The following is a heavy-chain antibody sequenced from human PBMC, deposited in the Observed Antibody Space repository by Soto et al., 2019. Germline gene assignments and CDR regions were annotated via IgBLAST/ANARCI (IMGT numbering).Heavy chain of an antibody. J-gene: IGHJ5*02. CDR2: IIPIIGIA. CDR1: GCTFSSYT. V-gene: IGHV1-69*02. Sequence: GASVKVSCKASGCTFSSYTISWVRQAPGQGLEWMGRIIPIIGIANYAQKFQGRVTITADKSTSTAYMELSSLRSEDTAVYYCARSFKTLQTIPSIAAAPGSWFDPWGQGTLVTVSS. CDR3: ARSFKTLQTIPSIAAAPGSWFDP. D-gene: IGHD6-13*01.